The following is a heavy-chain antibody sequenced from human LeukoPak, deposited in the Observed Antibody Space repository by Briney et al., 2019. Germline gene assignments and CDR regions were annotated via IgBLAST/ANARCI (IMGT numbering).Heavy chain of an antibody. CDR3: ARGNWSY. J-gene: IGHJ4*02. D-gene: IGHD1-1*01. V-gene: IGHV3-53*01. Sequence: PGGSLRLSCAASGFSVSSNYMSWVRQTPGKGLEWVSVIYSGGNTYYADSVKGRFTISRDNAKNSLYLQLNSLRAEDTAVYYCARGNWSYWGQGTLVTVSS. CDR1: GFSVSSNY. CDR2: IYSGGNT.